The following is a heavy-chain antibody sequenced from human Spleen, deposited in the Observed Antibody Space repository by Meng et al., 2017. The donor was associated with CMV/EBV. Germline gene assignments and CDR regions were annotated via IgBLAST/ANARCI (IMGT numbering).Heavy chain of an antibody. CDR2: ISSGSSTI. Sequence: LSLTCAASGFTFSSYSMNWVRQAPGKGLEWVSYISSGSSTIYYADSVKGRFTISRDNAKNSLYLQMNSLRAEDAAVYYCARDQAGWFDPWGQGTLVTVSS. CDR1: GFTFSSYS. V-gene: IGHV3-48*04. CDR3: ARDQAGWFDP. J-gene: IGHJ5*02.